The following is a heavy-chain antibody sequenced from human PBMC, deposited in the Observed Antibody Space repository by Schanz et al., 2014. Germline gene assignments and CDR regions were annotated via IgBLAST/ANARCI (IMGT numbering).Heavy chain of an antibody. J-gene: IGHJ4*02. CDR3: ARGEANWGQY. V-gene: IGHV7-4-1*02. CDR2: INTNTGNP. Sequence: QVQLVQSGVEVKKPGASVKVSCKASGYTFTSYAMNWVRQAPGQGLEWMGWINTNTGNPTYAQGFTGRFVFSLDTSVSTAYLQISFLKADDTAVFFCARGEANWGQYWGQGTLVTVSS. CDR1: GYTFTSYA. D-gene: IGHD7-27*01.